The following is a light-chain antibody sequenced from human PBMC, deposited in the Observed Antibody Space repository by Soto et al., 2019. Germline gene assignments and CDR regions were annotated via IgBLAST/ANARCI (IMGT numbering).Light chain of an antibody. CDR1: QSISSSY. Sequence: DIVLTQSPGTLSLSPGERATLSCRASQSISSSYLAWFHQKPGQSPRLLIYCASRRPTGIPNRFSGSGSGTDFTLAISRLEPEDFALYYCQQYGSPPFTFGGGTKVEIK. CDR2: CAS. CDR3: QQYGSPPFT. V-gene: IGKV3-20*01. J-gene: IGKJ4*01.